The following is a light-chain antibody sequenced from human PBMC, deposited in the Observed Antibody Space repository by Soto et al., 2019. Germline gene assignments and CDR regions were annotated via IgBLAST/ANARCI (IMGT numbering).Light chain of an antibody. V-gene: IGLV2-11*01. CDR1: SSDVGGYNY. J-gene: IGLJ1*01. Sequence: QSALTQPRSVSGSHGQSVTISCTGTSSDVGGYNYVSWYQQHPGKAPKLMIYDVSKRPSGVPDRFSGSKSGNTASLTISGLQAEDEADYYCCSYAGSYTGVFGTGTKVTVL. CDR3: CSYAGSYTGV. CDR2: DVS.